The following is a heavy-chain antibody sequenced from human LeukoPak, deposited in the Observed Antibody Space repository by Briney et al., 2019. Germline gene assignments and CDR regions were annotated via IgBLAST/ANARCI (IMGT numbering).Heavy chain of an antibody. J-gene: IGHJ4*02. CDR2: ISGSGGST. Sequence: GGSLRLSCAASGFTFSSYAMSSVRQAPGKGLEWVSAISGSGGSTYYADSVKGRFTISRDNSKNTLYLQMNSLRAEDTAVYYCASLLVAGVASVDYWGQGTLVTVSS. D-gene: IGHD6-19*01. V-gene: IGHV3-23*01. CDR3: ASLLVAGVASVDY. CDR1: GFTFSSYA.